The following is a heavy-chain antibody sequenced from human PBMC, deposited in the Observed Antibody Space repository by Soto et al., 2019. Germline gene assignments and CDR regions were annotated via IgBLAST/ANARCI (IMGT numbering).Heavy chain of an antibody. D-gene: IGHD2-8*01. CDR3: ARPNNYLRGAFDI. Sequence: QVQLVESGGGVVQPGKSLRLACEASGFAFNNYVMHWVRQAPGKGLEWVAVVFSDGADKYYGDSVKGRFTISRDNSNNTLFLQMNSLTTEDTAVYYCARPNNYLRGAFDIWGQGTMVTVSS. J-gene: IGHJ3*02. CDR2: VFSDGADK. CDR1: GFAFNNYV. V-gene: IGHV3-30-3*01.